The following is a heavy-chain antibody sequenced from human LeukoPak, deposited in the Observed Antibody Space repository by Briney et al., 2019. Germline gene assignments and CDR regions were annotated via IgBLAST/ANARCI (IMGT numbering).Heavy chain of an antibody. CDR3: ASGHCSSTSCYSPDAFDI. D-gene: IGHD2-2*02. J-gene: IGHJ3*02. CDR1: GGSISSGGYY. Sequence: SQTLSLTCTVSGGSISSGGYYWSWIRQRPGKGLEWIGYIYYSGSTYYNPSLKSRVTISVDTSKNQFSLKLSSVTAADTAVYYCASGHCSSTSCYSPDAFDIWGQGTMVTVSS. V-gene: IGHV4-31*03. CDR2: IYYSGST.